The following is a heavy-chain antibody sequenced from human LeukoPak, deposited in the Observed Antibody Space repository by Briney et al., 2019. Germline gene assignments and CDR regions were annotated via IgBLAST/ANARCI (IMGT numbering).Heavy chain of an antibody. V-gene: IGHV3-48*04. Sequence: GGSLRLSCAASGFTFNTYSMNWVRQAPGKGLEWVSYISSSSSTIYYADSVKGRFTISRDNAKNSLYLQMNSLRAEDTAVYYCARAEDYYDSSGLDWFDPWGQGTLVTVSS. CDR3: ARAEDYYDSSGLDWFDP. CDR1: GFTFNTYS. D-gene: IGHD3-22*01. J-gene: IGHJ5*02. CDR2: ISSSSSTI.